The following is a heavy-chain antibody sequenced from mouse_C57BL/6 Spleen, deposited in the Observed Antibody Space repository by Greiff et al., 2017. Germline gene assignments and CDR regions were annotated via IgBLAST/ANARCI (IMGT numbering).Heavy chain of an antibody. Sequence: VQLLQSGAELVRPGASVTLSCKASGYTFTDYEMHWVKQTPVHGLEWIGAIDPETGGTAYNQKFKGKAILTADKSSSTAYMELRSLTSEDSAVYYCTRGYGYYFDYWGQGTTLTVAS. V-gene: IGHV1-15*01. CDR2: IDPETGGT. CDR3: TRGYGYYFDY. D-gene: IGHD1-1*01. J-gene: IGHJ2*01. CDR1: GYTFTDYE.